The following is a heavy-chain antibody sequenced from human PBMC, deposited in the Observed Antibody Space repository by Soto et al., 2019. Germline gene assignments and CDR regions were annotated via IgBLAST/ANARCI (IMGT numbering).Heavy chain of an antibody. D-gene: IGHD3-10*01. V-gene: IGHV3-13*01. CDR1: GFTLSKHD. Sequence: PGGSLRLSCAASGFTLSKHDMYWVRQATGKSLEWVSAIGIGGDTYYPASVKGRFTISRQNAKNSLYLQMNNLRAGDTAVYYCARGPGSPRYYNGMDVWGQGTTVTVSS. J-gene: IGHJ6*02. CDR3: ARGPGSPRYYNGMDV. CDR2: IGIGGDT.